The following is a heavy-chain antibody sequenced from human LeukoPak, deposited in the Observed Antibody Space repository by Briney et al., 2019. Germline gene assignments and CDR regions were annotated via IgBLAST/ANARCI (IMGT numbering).Heavy chain of an antibody. Sequence: PGGSLRLSCAASGFTFSSYGMHWVRQAPGKGLEWVAVIWYGGSKKYYADSVKGRFTISRNNSKNTLYLQMNSLRAEDTAVYYCARVAAAGGYFQHWGQGTLVTVSS. J-gene: IGHJ1*01. CDR1: GFTFSSYG. V-gene: IGHV3-33*08. CDR2: IWYGGSKK. D-gene: IGHD6-13*01. CDR3: ARVAAAGGYFQH.